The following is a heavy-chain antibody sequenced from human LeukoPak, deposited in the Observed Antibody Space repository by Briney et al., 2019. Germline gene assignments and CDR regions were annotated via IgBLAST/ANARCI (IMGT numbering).Heavy chain of an antibody. Sequence: PSETLSLTCTVSGGSISTYYWNWIRQPAGKGLEWIGRIYTSGSTNYNPSLKSRVTMSVDTSKNQFSLKLSSVTAADTAVYYCARQGYCSSTSCYGFPYYYYYYYMDVWGKGTTVTISS. CDR3: ARQGYCSSTSCYGFPYYYYYYYMDV. CDR1: GGSISTYY. CDR2: IYTSGST. V-gene: IGHV4-4*07. J-gene: IGHJ6*03. D-gene: IGHD2-2*01.